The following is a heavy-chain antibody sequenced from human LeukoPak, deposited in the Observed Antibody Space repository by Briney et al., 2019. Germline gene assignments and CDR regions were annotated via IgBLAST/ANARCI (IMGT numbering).Heavy chain of an antibody. V-gene: IGHV3-30*18. D-gene: IGHD3-3*01. CDR2: ISYDGSNK. J-gene: IGHJ3*02. Sequence: GGSLRLSCVASGFTFSRFWMSWVRQAPGKGLEWVAVISYDGSNKYYADSVKGRFTISRDNSKNTLYLQMNSLRAEDTAVYYCANGDCSSTSCTYYDFWSGYYDAFDIWGQGTMVTVSS. CDR1: GFTFSRFW. CDR3: ANGDCSSTSCTYYDFWSGYYDAFDI.